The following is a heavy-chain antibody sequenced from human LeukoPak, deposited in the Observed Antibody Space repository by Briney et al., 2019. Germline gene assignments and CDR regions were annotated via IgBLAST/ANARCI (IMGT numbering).Heavy chain of an antibody. Sequence: PSETLSLTCSVSGGSITNYYWSWIRRPPGKGLEWIAYIHFSGSTNINPSLKSRVTMSLDTSKHHFSLDLTSVTAADTAVYYCARTYCGGDCFLGNWYFDLWGRGTLITVSS. D-gene: IGHD2-21*02. CDR2: IHFSGST. V-gene: IGHV4-4*09. CDR1: GGSITNYY. J-gene: IGHJ2*01. CDR3: ARTYCGGDCFLGNWYFDL.